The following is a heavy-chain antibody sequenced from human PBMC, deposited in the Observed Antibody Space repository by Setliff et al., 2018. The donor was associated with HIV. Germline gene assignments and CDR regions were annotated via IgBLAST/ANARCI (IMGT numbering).Heavy chain of an antibody. V-gene: IGHV1-18*01. D-gene: IGHD6-19*01. CDR2: IGAYNRNV. J-gene: IGHJ3*02. Sequence: ASVKVSCKASGYTFTSYGVSWVRQAPGQGLEWMGWIGAYNRNVNYSQKVKGRVTMTTDTSTSTAYMELKNLKSDDTAVYYCARVLDPGIAVATHAFDIWGQGTMVTVSS. CDR1: GYTFTSYG. CDR3: ARVLDPGIAVATHAFDI.